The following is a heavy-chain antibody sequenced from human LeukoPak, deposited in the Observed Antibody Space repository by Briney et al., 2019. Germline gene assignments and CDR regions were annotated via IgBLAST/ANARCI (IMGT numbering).Heavy chain of an antibody. V-gene: IGHV1-2*02. CDR1: GYTFTGYY. CDR3: ARDRNSGSSLDI. CDR2: INPNSGGT. J-gene: IGHJ3*02. Sequence: GASVKVSCKASGYTFTGYYVHWVRQAPGQGLEWMGWINPNSGGTNNAQKFQGRVTMTRDTSISTAYMELSSLKSDDTAVYHCARDRNSGSSLDIWGQGTMLTVSS. D-gene: IGHD6-6*01.